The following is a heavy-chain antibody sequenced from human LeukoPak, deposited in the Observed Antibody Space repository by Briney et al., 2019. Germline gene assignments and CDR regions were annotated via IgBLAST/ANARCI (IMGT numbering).Heavy chain of an antibody. CDR1: GFDFTKYG. Sequence: GGSLRLSCVASGFDFTKYGMHWVRQAPGKGLEWVATRGLSSGSIYFADSVKGRFTVSRDNDKSTLYLQMNSLRAEDTAVYCCVQNWRGYYFDYWGQGTLVTVSS. CDR2: RGLSSGSI. D-gene: IGHD1-1*01. CDR3: VQNWRGYYFDY. V-gene: IGHV3-23*01. J-gene: IGHJ4*02.